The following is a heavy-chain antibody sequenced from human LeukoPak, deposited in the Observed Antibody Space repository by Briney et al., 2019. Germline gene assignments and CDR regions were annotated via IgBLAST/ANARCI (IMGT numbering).Heavy chain of an antibody. D-gene: IGHD6-13*01. CDR2: ISSTSTYI. V-gene: IGHV3-21*01. CDR3: ARVLAAAGAYYFDY. Sequence: PGRSLRLSCAASEFTFSSYEMNWLRQAPGKGLEWVSSISSTSTYIYYADSVMGRFTISRDNAKNSLYLQMNSLRAEDTAVYYCARVLAAAGAYYFDYWGQGTLVTVSS. J-gene: IGHJ4*02. CDR1: EFTFSSYE.